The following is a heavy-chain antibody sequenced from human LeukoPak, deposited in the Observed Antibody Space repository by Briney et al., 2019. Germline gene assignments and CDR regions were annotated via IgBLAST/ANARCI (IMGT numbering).Heavy chain of an antibody. Sequence: GGSLRLSCEASGFTVSSFEINWVRQAPGKGLEWVSIISSGSSAIFSADALKGRFTISRGDAKNLLYLDMNSLRAEDTAVYYCARGHTAVTRHFDFWGQGTLVTVSS. CDR3: ARGHTAVTRHFDF. CDR2: ISSGSSAI. J-gene: IGHJ4*02. V-gene: IGHV3-21*01. CDR1: GFTVSSFE. D-gene: IGHD4-17*01.